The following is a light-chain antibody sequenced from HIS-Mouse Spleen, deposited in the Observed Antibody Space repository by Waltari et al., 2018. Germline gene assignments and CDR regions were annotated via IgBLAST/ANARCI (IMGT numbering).Light chain of an antibody. CDR3: NSRDSSGNHLGV. Sequence: SSELTQDPAVSVALGQTVRITCQGDSLRSYYASWYQQKQGQAPVLGIYGKNNRPSGIPDRFSGSSSGNTASLTITGAQAEDEADYYCNSRDSSGNHLGVFGTGTKVTVL. V-gene: IGLV3-19*01. CDR1: SLRSYY. J-gene: IGLJ1*01. CDR2: GKN.